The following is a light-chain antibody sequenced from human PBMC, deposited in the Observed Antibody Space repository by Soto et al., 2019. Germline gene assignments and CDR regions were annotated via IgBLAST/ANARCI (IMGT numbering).Light chain of an antibody. CDR3: QHYNSYSEA. CDR2: GAS. CDR1: QTISSS. Sequence: EPLMTQSPATLSVSPGARATLYCRASQTISSSLAWYQQKPGQAPRLLIYGASTRATGIAARFSGSGSGTEFTLTISSLQPDDFATYYCQHYNSYSEAFGQGTKVDIK. J-gene: IGKJ1*01. V-gene: IGKV3-15*01.